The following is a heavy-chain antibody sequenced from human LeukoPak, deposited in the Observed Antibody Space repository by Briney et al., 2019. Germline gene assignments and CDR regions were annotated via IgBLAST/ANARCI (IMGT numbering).Heavy chain of an antibody. J-gene: IGHJ4*02. CDR2: LKQDGSEK. Sequence: PGGSLRLSCAASGFTFSSNAMHWVRQAPGKGLEWVANLKQDGSEKYYVDSVKGRFTISRDNAKNSLYLQMNSLRAEDTAVYYCARQRLISGYFDYWGQGTLVTVSS. CDR3: ARQRLISGYFDY. D-gene: IGHD3-3*01. V-gene: IGHV3-7*01. CDR1: GFTFSSNA.